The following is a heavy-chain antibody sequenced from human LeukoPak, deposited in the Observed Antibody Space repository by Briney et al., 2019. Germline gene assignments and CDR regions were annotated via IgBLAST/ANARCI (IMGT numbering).Heavy chain of an antibody. V-gene: IGHV3-30-3*01. CDR3: ARDKPETMYGTKYYFDY. CDR2: ISYDGSNK. CDR1: GFTFSSYA. Sequence: PGGSLRLSCAASGFTFSSYAMHWVRQAPGKGLEWVAVISYDGSNKYYADSVKGRFTISRDNSKNTLYLQMNSLRAEDTAVYYCARDKPETMYGTKYYFDYWGQGTLVTVSS. D-gene: IGHD3-10*02. J-gene: IGHJ4*02.